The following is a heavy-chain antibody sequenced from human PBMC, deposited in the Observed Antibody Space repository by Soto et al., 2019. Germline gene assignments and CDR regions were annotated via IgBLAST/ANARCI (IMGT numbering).Heavy chain of an antibody. CDR3: ARDKSGPADY. J-gene: IGHJ4*02. CDR1: GFTFSNYF. CDR2: IDSDGSRT. D-gene: IGHD5-12*01. Sequence: LRLSFAASGFTFSNYFMHWVRQAPGKGLVWVSRIDSDGSRTNYADSVEGRFTISRDNAKNTLYLQMNSLTSEDTAVYYCARDKSGPADYWGQGTLVTVSS. V-gene: IGHV3-74*01.